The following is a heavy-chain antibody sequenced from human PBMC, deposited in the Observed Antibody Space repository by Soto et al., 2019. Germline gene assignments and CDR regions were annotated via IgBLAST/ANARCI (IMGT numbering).Heavy chain of an antibody. Sequence: EVQLVESGGGLVQPGGSLRLSCAASGFTVSDIYMTWVRQAPGQGLEWVSAIHIDGATSYADSAKGRFTISRDTSKNTLYLQMNSLRAEDTAVYYCASYRRAFDIWGRGTMVTVSS. CDR3: ASYRRAFDI. CDR2: IHIDGAT. J-gene: IGHJ3*02. CDR1: GFTVSDIY. V-gene: IGHV3-66*01. D-gene: IGHD3-16*02.